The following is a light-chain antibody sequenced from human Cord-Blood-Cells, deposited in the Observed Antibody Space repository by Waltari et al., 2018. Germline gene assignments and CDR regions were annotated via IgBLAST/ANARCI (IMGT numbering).Light chain of an antibody. V-gene: IGKV1-39*01. J-gene: IGKJ2*01. CDR2: AAS. CDR3: QQSYSTPYT. CDR1: QSISSY. Sequence: DIQMNQSPSSLSASVGDRVTITCRASQSISSYLNWYQQKPGKAPKLLIYAASSLQSGVPSRFSGSGSGTDFTLTISSLQPEDFATYYCQQSYSTPYTFDQGTKLEIK.